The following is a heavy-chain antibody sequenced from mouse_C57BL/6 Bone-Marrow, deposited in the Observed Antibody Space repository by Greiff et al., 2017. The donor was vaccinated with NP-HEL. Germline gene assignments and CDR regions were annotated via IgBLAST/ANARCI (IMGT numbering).Heavy chain of an antibody. V-gene: IGHV1-50*01. CDR2: IDPSDSYT. CDR1: GYTFTSYW. D-gene: IGHD4-1*01. Sequence: VKLVESGAELVKPGASVKLSCKASGYTFTSYWMQWVKQRPGQGLEWIGEIDPSDSYTNYNQKFKGKATLTVDTSSSTAYMQLSSLTSEDSAVYYCARWNWVDYWGQGTTLTVSS. J-gene: IGHJ2*01. CDR3: ARWNWVDY.